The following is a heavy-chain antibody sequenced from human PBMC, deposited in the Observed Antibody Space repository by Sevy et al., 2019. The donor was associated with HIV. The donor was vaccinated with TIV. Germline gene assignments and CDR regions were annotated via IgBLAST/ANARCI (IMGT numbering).Heavy chain of an antibody. CDR2: VSYDGSTK. J-gene: IGHJ3*02. CDR1: GFIFTNYG. CDR3: AKGSKATGSAFDI. V-gene: IGHV3-30*18. D-gene: IGHD1-1*01. Sequence: GGSLRLSCAASGFIFTNYGMHRVRQAPGKGLEWVAVVSYDGSTKYYAGSVRGRFSVSRDNSKNMVYLQMNSLRVEDTAVYYCAKGSKATGSAFDIWGQGTMVTVSS.